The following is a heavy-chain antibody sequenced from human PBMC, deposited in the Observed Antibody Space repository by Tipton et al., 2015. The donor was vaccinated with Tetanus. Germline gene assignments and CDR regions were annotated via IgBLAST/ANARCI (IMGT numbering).Heavy chain of an antibody. V-gene: IGHV4-59*01. Sequence: TLSLTCTVSGDSISSYYWSWIRQPPGRGLEWIGHIYYTGNTRYSPSLKSRVTISVDPSKNQFSLKLSSVTAADTAVYYWARYGKGYCSGGSCYSVWGQGTLVTVSS. CDR2: IYYTGNT. CDR3: ARYGKGYCSGGSCYSV. J-gene: IGHJ4*02. CDR1: GDSISSYY. D-gene: IGHD2-15*01.